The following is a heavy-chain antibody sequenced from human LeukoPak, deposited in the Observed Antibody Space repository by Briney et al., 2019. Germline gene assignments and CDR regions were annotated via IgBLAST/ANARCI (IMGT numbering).Heavy chain of an antibody. CDR2: IYNSGST. Sequence: PSETLSLTCTVSGGSISTYYWSWIRQPPGKGLEWIGYIYNSGSTNYNPSLKSRVTISVDTSKNQFSLKLSSVTAADTAVYYCARNRRPSAQLLWFGESPKNYYYYGMDVWGQGTTVTVSS. CDR1: GGSISTYY. V-gene: IGHV4-59*12. CDR3: ARNRRPSAQLLWFGESPKNYYYYGMDV. J-gene: IGHJ6*02. D-gene: IGHD3-10*01.